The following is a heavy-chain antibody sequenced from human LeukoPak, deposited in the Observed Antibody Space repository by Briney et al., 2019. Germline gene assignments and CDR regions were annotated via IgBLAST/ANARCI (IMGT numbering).Heavy chain of an antibody. CDR3: TSGLWGGFDY. V-gene: IGHV3-15*01. Sequence: KPGGSLRLSCAASGLTFRNAWMSWVRQAPGKGLEWVGYIKSKTDGGTTDYAAPLKGRFTISRDDSKNTLYLVTNSLRTEDTAVYYCTSGLWGGFDYWGQGTLVSVSP. D-gene: IGHD3-16*01. CDR2: IKSKTDGGTT. CDR1: GLTFRNAW. J-gene: IGHJ4*02.